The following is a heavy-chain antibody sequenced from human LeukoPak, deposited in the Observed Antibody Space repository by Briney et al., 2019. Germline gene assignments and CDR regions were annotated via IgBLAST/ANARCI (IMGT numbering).Heavy chain of an antibody. D-gene: IGHD2-8*02. CDR2: IYYTGRT. CDR1: GGSISSRSYY. V-gene: IGHV4-39*01. Sequence: SETLSLTCTVSGGSISSRSYYWGWIRQPPGKGLEWIGSIYYTGRTNYNPSLKSRVTISVDTFKNQFSLKLSSVTAADTAVYYCASRHLGYCTGGVCPYFDYWGQGTLVTVSS. CDR3: ASRHLGYCTGGVCPYFDY. J-gene: IGHJ4*02.